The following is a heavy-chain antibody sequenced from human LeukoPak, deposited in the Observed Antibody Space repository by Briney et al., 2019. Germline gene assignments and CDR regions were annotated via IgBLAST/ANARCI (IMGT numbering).Heavy chain of an antibody. D-gene: IGHD6-13*01. CDR1: GGAMTSNGYY. Sequence: SETLSLTCTVSGGAMTSNGYYWGWIRQPPGKGLEYIGSIYNGGSTYYHPSLESRLTISIDKSKSQFSLELTSVTAADTALYHCVGRSNRAAGDWFDSWGQGTLVTVSS. CDR2: IYNGGST. V-gene: IGHV4-39*01. J-gene: IGHJ5*01. CDR3: VGRSNRAAGDWFDS.